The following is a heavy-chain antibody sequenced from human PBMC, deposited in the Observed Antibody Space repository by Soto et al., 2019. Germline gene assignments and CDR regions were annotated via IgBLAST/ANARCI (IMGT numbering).Heavy chain of an antibody. J-gene: IGHJ4*02. D-gene: IGHD5-12*01. CDR3: AKGTGRGYSGYDSTDY. CDR1: GFTFDDYA. CDR2: ISWNSGSI. Sequence: EVQLVESGGGLVQPGRSLRLSCAASGFTFDDYAMHWVRQAPGKGLEWVSGISWNSGSIGYADSVKGRFTISRDNAKNSLYLQMNSLRAEDTALYYCAKGTGRGYSGYDSTDYWGQGTLVTVSS. V-gene: IGHV3-9*01.